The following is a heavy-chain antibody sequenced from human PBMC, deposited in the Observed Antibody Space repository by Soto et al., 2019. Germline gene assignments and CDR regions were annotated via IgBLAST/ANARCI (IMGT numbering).Heavy chain of an antibody. CDR2: VYYSGST. V-gene: IGHV4-59*01. D-gene: IGHD3-22*01. CDR1: GASISSSY. J-gene: IGHJ3*02. Sequence: QVQLQESGPGLVKPSETLSLTCTVSGASISSSYWSWIRQSPGKGLAWIGYVYYSGSTNYNPSLKSRVTLSVVTSQNQSSLKLSSVTAADTAVYYCARGYYDSRGQSNTFDIWGQGTMVTVSS. CDR3: ARGYYDSRGQSNTFDI.